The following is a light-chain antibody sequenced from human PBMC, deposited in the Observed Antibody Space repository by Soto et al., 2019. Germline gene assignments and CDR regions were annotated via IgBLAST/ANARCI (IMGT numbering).Light chain of an antibody. V-gene: IGKV1-9*01. J-gene: IGKJ1*01. CDR1: RGISNN. CDR2: GAS. CDR3: QQLNSYPWT. Sequence: EIVLTQSPSTLSASIGDRATLSCRASRGISNNLAWYQQKPGKAPKFLIYGASTWQTGIPARFSGSGSGTEFTLTISSLQSEDFATYSCQQLNSYPWTFGQGTKVDI.